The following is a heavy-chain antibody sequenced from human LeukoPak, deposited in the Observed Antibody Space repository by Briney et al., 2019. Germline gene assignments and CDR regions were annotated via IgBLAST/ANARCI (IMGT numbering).Heavy chain of an antibody. V-gene: IGHV4-59*12. J-gene: IGHJ3*02. D-gene: IGHD3/OR15-3a*01. Sequence: PSETLSLTCTVSGVSLSNYYWSWIRQPPGKGLEWIGYIFYRGSIDYSPSLQSRVTISVDTSKNHLSLRLTSVTAADTAVYFCARGVVLGQDDAFDIWGRGTMVTVSS. CDR2: IFYRGSI. CDR3: ARGVVLGQDDAFDI. CDR1: GVSLSNYY.